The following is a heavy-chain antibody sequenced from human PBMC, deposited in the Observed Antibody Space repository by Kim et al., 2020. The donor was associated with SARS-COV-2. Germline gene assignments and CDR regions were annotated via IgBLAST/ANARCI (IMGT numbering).Heavy chain of an antibody. CDR1: GFTLSTSP. V-gene: IGHV3-30*04. J-gene: IGHJ4*02. Sequence: GGSLRLSCAASGFTLSTSPMHWVRQVPGKGLEWVALTSFDGTIKYNTDSVKGRFTVSRDNSKNRLYLQMNSLRPEDTAVYYCAKDQMGTFDYWGQGTLVTLSA. CDR2: TSFDGTIK. D-gene: IGHD1-1*01. CDR3: AKDQMGTFDY.